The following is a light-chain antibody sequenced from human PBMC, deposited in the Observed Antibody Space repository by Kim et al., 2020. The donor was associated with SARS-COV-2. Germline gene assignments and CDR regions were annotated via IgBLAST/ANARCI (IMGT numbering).Light chain of an antibody. V-gene: IGKV3D-20*01. CDR1: QSVSSRH. J-gene: IGKJ4*01. Sequence: LSPGERATLSGGASQSVSSRHLAWYQQKPGLAPRLLIYDASSRATGIPDRFSGSGSGTDFTLTISRLEPEDFAVYYCQHYDNSLTFGGGTKVDIK. CDR2: DAS. CDR3: QHYDNSLT.